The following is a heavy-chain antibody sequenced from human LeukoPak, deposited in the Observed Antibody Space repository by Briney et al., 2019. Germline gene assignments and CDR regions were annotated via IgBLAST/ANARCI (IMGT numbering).Heavy chain of an antibody. CDR1: GHTFSRYG. V-gene: IGHV1-69*04. J-gene: IGHJ6*02. D-gene: IGHD3-10*01. Sequence: ASVKVSCKASGHTFSRYGITWVRQAPGQGLEWMGRIIPVLGIANYAQKFQGRVTITADKSTSTAYMELSSLRSEDTAVYYCARVGTYYYYAMDVWGQGTTVTVSS. CDR2: IIPVLGIA. CDR3: ARVGTYYYYAMDV.